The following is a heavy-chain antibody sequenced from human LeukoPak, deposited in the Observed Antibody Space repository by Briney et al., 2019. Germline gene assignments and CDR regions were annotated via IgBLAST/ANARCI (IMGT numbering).Heavy chain of an antibody. D-gene: IGHD3-3*01. V-gene: IGHV1-2*06. Sequence: ASVKVSCKASGYTFTGYYMNWVRQAPGQGLEWLGRINPNTGCTNFAQSFQGRVTMTRDTSTSTVYMELSSLRSEETAVYYCARVGLVWSGYWFDPWGQGTLVTVSS. CDR1: GYTFTGYY. CDR3: ARVGLVWSGYWFDP. J-gene: IGHJ5*02. CDR2: INPNTGCT.